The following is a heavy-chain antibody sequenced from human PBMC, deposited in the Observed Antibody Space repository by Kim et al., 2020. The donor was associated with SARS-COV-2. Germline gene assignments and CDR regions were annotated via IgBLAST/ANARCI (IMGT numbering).Heavy chain of an antibody. D-gene: IGHD6-19*01. CDR2: ISYDGSNK. V-gene: IGHV3-30*18. J-gene: IGHJ4*02. CDR1: GFTFSSYG. CDR3: AKDQGVAGPLY. Sequence: GGSLRLSCAASGFTFSSYGMHWVRQAPGKGLEWVSVISYDGSNKYYADSVKGRFTISRDNSKNTLYLQMNSLRAEDTAVYYCAKDQGVAGPLYWGQGTLVTVSS.